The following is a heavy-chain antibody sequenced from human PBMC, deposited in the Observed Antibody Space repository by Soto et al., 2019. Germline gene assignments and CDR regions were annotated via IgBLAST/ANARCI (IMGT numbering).Heavy chain of an antibody. Sequence: QVQLVQSGAEVKKPGSSVKVSCKASGGTFSSYAISWVRQAPGQGLEWMGGIIPIFGTANYAQKFQGRVTITADEATSTDYMELSSLRSEDTAVYYCARGYYDSSGYPLVDYWGQGTLVTVSS. J-gene: IGHJ4*02. V-gene: IGHV1-69*01. CDR2: IIPIFGTA. CDR1: GGTFSSYA. D-gene: IGHD3-22*01. CDR3: ARGYYDSSGYPLVDY.